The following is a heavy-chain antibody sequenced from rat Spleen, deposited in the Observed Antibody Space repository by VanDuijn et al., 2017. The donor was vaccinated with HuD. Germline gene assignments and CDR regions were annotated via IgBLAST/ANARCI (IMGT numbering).Heavy chain of an antibody. CDR3: ARSLDTYGLFAY. Sequence: EVQLQESGPGLVKPSQSLSLTCSITGYSITTNYWGWIRKFPGNKMEWIGHIRSSGSSSYNPSLESRISITRDTSKNQFLLHFNSGTAEATATYYCARSLDTYGLFAYWGQGTLVTVSS. D-gene: IGHD2-1*01. V-gene: IGHV3-1*01. CDR1: GYSITTNY. J-gene: IGHJ3*01. CDR2: IRSSGSS.